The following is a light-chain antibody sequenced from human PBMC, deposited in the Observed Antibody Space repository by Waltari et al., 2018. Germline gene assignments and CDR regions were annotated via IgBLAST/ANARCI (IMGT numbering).Light chain of an antibody. J-gene: IGLJ1*01. CDR2: DVS. V-gene: IGLV2-14*01. CDR3: SSYTRSSSYV. CDR1: SSDIGGDNF. Sequence: QSALTQPASVSGSPEQSITISCTGTSSDIGGDNFVSWYQQHPGKAPKLILFDVSDRPSGGSNRFSGSKAGNSASLTICGLQAEDEADYYCSSYTRSSSYVFGTGTKVTVL.